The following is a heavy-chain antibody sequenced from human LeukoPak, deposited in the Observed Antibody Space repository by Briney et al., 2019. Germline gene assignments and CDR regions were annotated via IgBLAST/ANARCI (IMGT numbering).Heavy chain of an antibody. J-gene: IGHJ4*02. CDR3: ASLLVAGVASVDY. CDR1: GFTFSSYD. D-gene: IGHD6-19*01. CDR2: IGIAGDT. V-gene: IGHV3-13*01. Sequence: GGSLRLSCAASGFTFSSYDMQWVRKVIGKGLEWVSAIGIAGDTHYSGSVKGRFTISRENAKNSMFLQMNSLRAEDTAVYYCASLLVAGVASVDYWGQGTLVTVSS.